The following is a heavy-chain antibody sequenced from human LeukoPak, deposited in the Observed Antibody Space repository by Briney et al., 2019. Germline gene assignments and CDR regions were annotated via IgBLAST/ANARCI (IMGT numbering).Heavy chain of an antibody. Sequence: ASVKVSCKASGYTFTSYGISWVRQAPGQGLEWMGWISAYNGNTNYAQKLQGRATMTTDTSTSTAYMELRSLRSDDTAVYYCARDYQILGYCSGGSCFPADYWGQGTLVTVSS. CDR1: GYTFTSYG. CDR2: ISAYNGNT. CDR3: ARDYQILGYCSGGSCFPADY. J-gene: IGHJ4*02. D-gene: IGHD2-15*01. V-gene: IGHV1-18*04.